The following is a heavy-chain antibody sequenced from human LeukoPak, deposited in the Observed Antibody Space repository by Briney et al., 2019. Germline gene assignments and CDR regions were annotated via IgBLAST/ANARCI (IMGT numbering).Heavy chain of an antibody. D-gene: IGHD2-15*01. V-gene: IGHV3-74*01. CDR1: GLAFSAYK. Sequence: GGSLRLSCAASGLAFSAYKMHWVRHAPRKGLVWVSRISTDGYTTDYADFVQGRFTASRDNTKNTWSLEVNSLRAEDTAVYYCVVGGSPGYWGQGTLVTVSS. CDR2: ISTDGYTT. J-gene: IGHJ4*02. CDR3: VVGGSPGY.